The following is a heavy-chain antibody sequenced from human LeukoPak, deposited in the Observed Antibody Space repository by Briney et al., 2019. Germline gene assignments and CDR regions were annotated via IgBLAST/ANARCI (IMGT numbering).Heavy chain of an antibody. V-gene: IGHV3-21*01. D-gene: IGHD4-23*01. J-gene: IGHJ3*02. CDR3: ARGVLGYGRNDAFDI. Sequence: PGGSLRLSCAASGFTFSSYYMNWVRQAPGKGLEWVSSIHSSDSYINYADSVRGRFTISRDNAKSSLYLQMNSLRAEDKAVYYCARGVLGYGRNDAFDIWGQGTMVTVSS. CDR2: IHSSDSYI. CDR1: GFTFSSYY.